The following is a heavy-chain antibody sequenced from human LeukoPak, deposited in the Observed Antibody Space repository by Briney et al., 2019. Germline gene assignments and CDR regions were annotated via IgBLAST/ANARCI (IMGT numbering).Heavy chain of an antibody. V-gene: IGHV1-58*02. Sequence: SVKDSCMASGFTFTSSPMQWVRQARGQRLAWIGWIVVGSGNTNYARKFQDRVTITRDKSTNTAYMELSSLRSEDTAVYYCATGSGWYSPDYWGQGTLVTVSS. CDR2: IVVGSGNT. CDR3: ATGSGWYSPDY. J-gene: IGHJ4*02. D-gene: IGHD6-19*01. CDR1: GFTFTSSP.